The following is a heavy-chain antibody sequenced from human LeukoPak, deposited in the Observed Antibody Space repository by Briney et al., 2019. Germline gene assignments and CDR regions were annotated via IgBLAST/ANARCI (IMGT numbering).Heavy chain of an antibody. V-gene: IGHV4-31*03. Sequence: PSQTLSLTCNVSGGSISSGGYYWTWIRHSPGEGLEWIGNIYFNGSTDFHPSLKNRVTVSMDTSKKQFSLKLTSVTAADTAVYYCAGLVGRYSSGLYYYYFDYWGQGTLVTVSS. CDR3: AGLVGRYSSGLYYYYFDY. CDR1: GGSISSGGYY. J-gene: IGHJ4*02. D-gene: IGHD3-22*01. CDR2: IYFNGST.